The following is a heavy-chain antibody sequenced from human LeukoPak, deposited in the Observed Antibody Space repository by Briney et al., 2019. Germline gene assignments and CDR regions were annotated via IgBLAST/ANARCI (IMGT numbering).Heavy chain of an antibody. V-gene: IGHV3-30-3*01. CDR3: AKDRTVGASYWYFDL. CDR2: ISYDGINK. Sequence: PGGSLRLSCAASEFTFSSYAMHWVRQAPGKGLEWVAVISYDGINKYYTDSVRGRFTISRDSSKNTLFLHMNTLRAEDTAIYYCAKDRTVGASYWYFDLWGRGTLVTVSS. D-gene: IGHD1-26*01. J-gene: IGHJ2*01. CDR1: EFTFSSYA.